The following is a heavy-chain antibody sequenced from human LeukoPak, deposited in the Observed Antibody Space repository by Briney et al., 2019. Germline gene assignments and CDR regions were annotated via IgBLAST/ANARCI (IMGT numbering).Heavy chain of an antibody. V-gene: IGHV4-39*07. CDR3: ARWPDDRGGREEFDY. J-gene: IGHJ4*02. CDR2: IYYSGST. D-gene: IGHD3-16*01. CDR1: GGSISSSSYY. Sequence: PSETLSLTCTVSGGSISSSSYYWGWIRQPPGKGLEWIGSIYYSGSTYYNPSLKSRVTISVDTSKNQFSLKLSSVTAADTAVYYCARWPDDRGGREEFDYWGQGTLVTVSS.